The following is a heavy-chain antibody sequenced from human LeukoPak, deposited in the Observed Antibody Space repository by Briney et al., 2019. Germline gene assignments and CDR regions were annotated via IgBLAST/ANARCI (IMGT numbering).Heavy chain of an antibody. CDR3: AREPSQGAFDI. Sequence: GGSLRLSCAASRFIFSDSSMNWVRQAPGEGLEWVAYISSTSSIIYYADSVKGRFTISRDNARNSVYLQMNSLGAEDTAVYYCAREPSQGAFDIWGQGTMVTVSS. CDR2: ISSTSSII. V-gene: IGHV3-48*01. CDR1: RFIFSDSS. J-gene: IGHJ3*02.